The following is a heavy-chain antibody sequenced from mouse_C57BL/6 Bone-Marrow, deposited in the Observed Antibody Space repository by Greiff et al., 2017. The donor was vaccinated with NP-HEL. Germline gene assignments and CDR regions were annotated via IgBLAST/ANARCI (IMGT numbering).Heavy chain of an antibody. Sequence: EVKVVESGGGLVQPGESLKLSCESNEYEFPSHDMSWVRKTPEKRLALVAAINSDGGSTYYPDTMERRFIISRDNTKKTLYLQMSSLRSEDTALYYCARQGDYDGFAYWGQGTLVTVSA. CDR2: INSDGGST. D-gene: IGHD2-4*01. CDR3: ARQGDYDGFAY. V-gene: IGHV5-2*01. CDR1: EYEFPSHD. J-gene: IGHJ3*01.